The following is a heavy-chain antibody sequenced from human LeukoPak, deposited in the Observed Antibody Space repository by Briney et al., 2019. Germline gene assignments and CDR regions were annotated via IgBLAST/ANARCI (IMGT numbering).Heavy chain of an antibody. CDR3: ARGPTVATIFDY. Sequence: SETLSLTCTVSGGSISSGDDYWSWIRQPPGKGLEWIGYIYYSGSTYYNPSLKSRVTISVDTSKNQFSLKLSSVTAADTAVYYCARGPTVATIFDYWGQGTLVTVSS. J-gene: IGHJ4*02. CDR1: GGSISSGDDY. V-gene: IGHV4-30-4*01. CDR2: IYYSGST. D-gene: IGHD5-12*01.